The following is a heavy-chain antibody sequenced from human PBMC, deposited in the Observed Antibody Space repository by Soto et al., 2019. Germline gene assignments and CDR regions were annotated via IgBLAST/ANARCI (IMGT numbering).Heavy chain of an antibody. CDR1: GGTINSGDYF. V-gene: IGHV4-30-4*01. Sequence: SETLSLTCSVSGGTINSGDYFWSWIRQPPGKGLEWIGSIFYTGSTYYSPSLKSRASMSMNTSKNLFYLRLRSLTAADTAVYFCARVKATLYRHYYFDYWGQGTPVT. CDR3: ARVKATLYRHYYFDY. D-gene: IGHD5-12*01. J-gene: IGHJ4*02. CDR2: IFYTGST.